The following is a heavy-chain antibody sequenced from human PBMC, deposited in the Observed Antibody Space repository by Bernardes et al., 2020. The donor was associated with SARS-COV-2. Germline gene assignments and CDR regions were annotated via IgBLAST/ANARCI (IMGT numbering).Heavy chain of an antibody. Sequence: SETLSLTCAVSGGSISSNHWWNWVRQPPGKGLEWIGEIYHSGITYYNPSLKSRLTISVDKSKNHFSLSLNSVTAADTAVYYCARAPLHQGPIGLPPGTLLQEHLWG. CDR1: GGSISSNHW. CDR2: IYHSGIT. V-gene: IGHV4-4*02. J-gene: IGHJ6*01. CDR3: ARAPLHQGPIGLPPGTLLQEHL.